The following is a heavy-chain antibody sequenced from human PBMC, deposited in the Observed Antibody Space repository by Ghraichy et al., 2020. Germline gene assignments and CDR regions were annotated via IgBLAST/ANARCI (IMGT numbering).Heavy chain of an antibody. CDR1: GFTFGDYA. CDR3: TRVTSSSSWYWEYYFDY. Sequence: GESLNISCTASGFTFGDYAMSWFRQAPGKGLEWVGFIRSKAYGGTTEYAASVKGRFTISRDDSKSIAYLQMNSLKTEDTAVYYCTRVTSSSSWYWEYYFDYWGQGTLVTVSS. J-gene: IGHJ4*02. V-gene: IGHV3-49*03. CDR2: IRSKAYGGTT. D-gene: IGHD6-13*01.